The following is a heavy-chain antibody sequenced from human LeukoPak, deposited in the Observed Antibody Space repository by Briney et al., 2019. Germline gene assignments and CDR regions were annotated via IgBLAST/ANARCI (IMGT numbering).Heavy chain of an antibody. J-gene: IGHJ4*02. CDR3: ARDGSYSIDGDY. CDR1: GYTFFSSD. D-gene: IGHD4-11*01. Sequence: GASVKVSCKASGYTFFSSDINWVRQATGQGLEWMGWMNPHSGNTGYAQKFQGRITITKNSSISTAYMELSSLRSEDTAVYYCARDGSYSIDGDYWGQGTLVTVSS. V-gene: IGHV1-8*03. CDR2: MNPHSGNT.